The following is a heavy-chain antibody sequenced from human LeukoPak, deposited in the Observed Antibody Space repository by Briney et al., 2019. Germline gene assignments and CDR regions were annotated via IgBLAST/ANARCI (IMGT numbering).Heavy chain of an antibody. CDR1: GYTFTGYY. V-gene: IGHV1-2*04. D-gene: IGHD6-19*01. CDR3: ARSIAVADMYYFDY. CDR2: INPNSGGT. Sequence: ASVKVSCKASGYTFTGYYMHWVRQAPGQGLEWMGWINPNSGGTNYAQKFQGWVTMTRDTSISTAYMELSRLRSDDTAVYYCARSIAVADMYYFDYWGQGTLVTVSS. J-gene: IGHJ4*02.